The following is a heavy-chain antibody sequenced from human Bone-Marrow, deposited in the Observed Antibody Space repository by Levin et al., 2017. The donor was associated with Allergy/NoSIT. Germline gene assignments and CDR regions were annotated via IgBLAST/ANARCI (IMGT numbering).Heavy chain of an antibody. CDR1: GYTFTGYY. CDR3: ARLSHYNDSC. CDR2: INPNSGGP. D-gene: IGHD3-22*01. Sequence: ASVKVSCKASGYTFTGYYLHWVRQAPGQGPEWIGWINPNSGGPNYAQKFQGRVTMTRDTSISTAYMELSRLRSDDTAVYYCARLSHYNDSCWGPGTLVTVSS. J-gene: IGHJ4*02. V-gene: IGHV1-2*02.